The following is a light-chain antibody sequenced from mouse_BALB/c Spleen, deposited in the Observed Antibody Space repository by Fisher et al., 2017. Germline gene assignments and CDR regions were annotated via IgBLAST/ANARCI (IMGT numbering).Light chain of an antibody. J-gene: IGKJ1*01. CDR3: QQSKEVPRT. CDR1: SSVSY. CDR2: DTS. V-gene: IGKV4-59*01. Sequence: IVMTQSPALISASPGEKVTMTCSASSSVSYMHWYQQKPGTSPKRWIYDTSKLASGVPARFSGSGSGTDFTLNIHPMEEDDTAMYFCQQSKEVPRTFGGGTKLEIK.